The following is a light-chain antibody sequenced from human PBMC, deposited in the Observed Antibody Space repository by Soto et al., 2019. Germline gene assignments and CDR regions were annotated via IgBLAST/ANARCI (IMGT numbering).Light chain of an antibody. Sequence: EIVMTQSPATLSVSPGEGATLSCRASESVSISLAWYQHKPGQPPRLLIHGASNRASGVPPRFTAGGSGTDFTLTISSLQSEDYGVYFCQQYHIWPKWTFGQGTKVEI. CDR2: GAS. CDR3: QQYHIWPKWT. J-gene: IGKJ1*01. CDR1: ESVSIS. V-gene: IGKV3D-15*01.